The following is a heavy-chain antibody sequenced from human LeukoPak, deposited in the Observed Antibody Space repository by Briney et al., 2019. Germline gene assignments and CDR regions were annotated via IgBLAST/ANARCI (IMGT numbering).Heavy chain of an antibody. D-gene: IGHD6-19*01. CDR1: GYTFTSYG. V-gene: IGHV1-18*01. J-gene: IGHJ4*02. Sequence: VASVKVSCKASGYTFTSYGISWVRQAPGQGLEWMGWISAYNGNTNYAQKLQGRVTMTTDTSTSTAYKGLRSLRSDDTAVYYCARDSQGIAVDRLFDYWGQGTLVTVSS. CDR3: ARDSQGIAVDRLFDY. CDR2: ISAYNGNT.